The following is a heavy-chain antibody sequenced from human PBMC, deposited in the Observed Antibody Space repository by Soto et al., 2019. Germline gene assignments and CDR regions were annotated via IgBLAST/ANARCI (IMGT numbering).Heavy chain of an antibody. CDR3: ATGLTLPVRPSFDT. V-gene: IGHV3-53*01. D-gene: IGHD2-21*02. J-gene: IGHJ5*02. CDR1: GFTISGNY. Sequence: EVQLVESGGGLIQPGGSLRLSCAASGFTISGNYITWVRQAPGKRLEWVSVIISGDNTFYSDSVNGRFTISRDSSKNTVYLQMNSLRGDDPAVYFCATGLTLPVRPSFDTWGQGTLLTVSS. CDR2: IISGDNT.